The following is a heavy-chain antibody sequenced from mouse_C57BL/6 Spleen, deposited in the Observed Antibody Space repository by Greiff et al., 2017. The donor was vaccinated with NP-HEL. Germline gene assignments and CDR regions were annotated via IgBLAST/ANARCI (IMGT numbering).Heavy chain of an antibody. J-gene: IGHJ3*01. V-gene: IGHV5-4*01. CDR3: ARAIYDGSVRFAY. CDR2: ISDGGSYT. CDR1: GFTFSSYA. D-gene: IGHD2-3*01. Sequence: EVQRVESGGGLVKPGGSLKLSCAASGFTFSSYAMSWVRQTPEKRLEWVATISDGGSYTYYPDNVKGRFTISRDNAKNNLYLQMSHLKSEDTAMYYCARAIYDGSVRFAYWGQGTLVTVSA.